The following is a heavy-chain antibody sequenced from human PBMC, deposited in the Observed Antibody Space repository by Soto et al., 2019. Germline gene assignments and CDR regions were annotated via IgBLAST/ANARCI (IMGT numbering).Heavy chain of an antibody. CDR1: GYTFTSYG. Sequence: ASVKVSCKASGYTFTSYGISWVRQAPGQGLEWMGWISAYNGNTNYAQKLQGRVTMTTDTSTSKAYMELRSLRSSDTAVYYCASALPRYQLLDYYDGMDVWGQGTTVTVSS. J-gene: IGHJ6*02. D-gene: IGHD2-2*01. CDR2: ISAYNGNT. CDR3: ASALPRYQLLDYYDGMDV. V-gene: IGHV1-18*01.